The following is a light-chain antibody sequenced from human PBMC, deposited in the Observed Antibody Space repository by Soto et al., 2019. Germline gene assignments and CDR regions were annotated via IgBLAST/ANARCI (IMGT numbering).Light chain of an antibody. CDR2: LDSDGSH. V-gene: IGLV4-69*01. J-gene: IGLJ3*02. CDR1: SGHSTYA. Sequence: QPVLTQSPSASASLGASVKLTCTLSSGHSTYAIAWHQQHPERGPRYLMKLDSDGSHSKGDGIPDRFSGSSSGAERYLTISSLQSEDEADYYCQTWVTASWVFGGGTKLTVL. CDR3: QTWVTASWV.